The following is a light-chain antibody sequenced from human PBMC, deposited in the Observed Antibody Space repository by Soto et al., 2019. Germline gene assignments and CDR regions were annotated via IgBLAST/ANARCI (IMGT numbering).Light chain of an antibody. CDR3: IQGTRQPLA. Sequence: MTPFRRTLPVXXGQPASIPXXSXQXLLYNNGNIYLNWCHQKPGQAPRRLIYKVSKRHTGVPDRFSGSGSGTDFTLKISSVETEDVGVYYCIQGTRQPLAFGGGTKVDIK. CDR2: KVS. V-gene: IGKV2-30*01. CDR1: QXLLYNNGNIY. J-gene: IGKJ4*01.